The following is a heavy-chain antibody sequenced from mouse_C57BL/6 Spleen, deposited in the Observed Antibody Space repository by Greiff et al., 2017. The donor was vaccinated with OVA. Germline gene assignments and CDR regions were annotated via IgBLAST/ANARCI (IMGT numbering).Heavy chain of an antibody. D-gene: IGHD2-1*01. CDR1: GFSLTSYG. Sequence: VKLQESGPGLVQPSQSLSITCTVSGFSLTSYGVHWVRQSPGKGLEWLGVIWRGGSTDYNAAFMSRLSITKDNSKSQVFFKMNSLQADDTAIYYCAKTNLLWSYAMDYWGQGTSVTVSS. V-gene: IGHV2-5*01. CDR2: IWRGGST. CDR3: AKTNLLWSYAMDY. J-gene: IGHJ4*01.